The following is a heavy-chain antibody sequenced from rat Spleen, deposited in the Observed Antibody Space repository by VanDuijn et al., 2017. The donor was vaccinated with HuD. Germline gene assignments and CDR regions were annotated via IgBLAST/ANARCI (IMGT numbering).Heavy chain of an antibody. CDR2: ISYDGSST. Sequence: EVQLVESGGGLVQPGRSLKLSCAASGFTFSDYNMAWVRQAPKKGLEWVATISYDGSSTYYRDSGKGRFTISRDNAKSTLYLQMDSLRSEDTATYYCARRRVWVDYWGQGVMVTVSS. J-gene: IGHJ2*01. CDR1: GFTFSDYN. V-gene: IGHV5-7*01. CDR3: ARRRVWVDY. D-gene: IGHD4-2*01.